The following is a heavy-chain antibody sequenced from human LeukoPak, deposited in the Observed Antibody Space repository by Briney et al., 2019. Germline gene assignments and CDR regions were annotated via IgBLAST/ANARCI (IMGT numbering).Heavy chain of an antibody. Sequence: GGSLRLSCAVSGFTFSGFWMRWPRQAPGKGLEWVASINSDGSEGYYADVVKGRFTISRDNAKNSLYLQINSLRAEDTAVYYCARSSYSSSSSVWGQGTMVTVSS. CDR3: ARSSYSSSSSV. D-gene: IGHD6-6*01. V-gene: IGHV3-7*03. J-gene: IGHJ3*01. CDR2: INSDGSEG. CDR1: GFTFSGFW.